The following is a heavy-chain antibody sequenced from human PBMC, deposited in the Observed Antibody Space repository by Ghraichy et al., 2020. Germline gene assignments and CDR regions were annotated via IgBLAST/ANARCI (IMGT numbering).Heavy chain of an antibody. V-gene: IGHV4-34*01. CDR1: GGSFSGYY. CDR3: ARAPGDYVWGSYRSRRWPPETDL. Sequence: SETLSLTCAVYGGSFSGYYWSWIRQPPGKGLEWIGEINHSGSTNYNPSLKSRVTISVDTSKNQFSLKLSSVTAADTAVYYCARAPGDYVWGSYRSRRWPPETDLWGPEKMATVSS. D-gene: IGHD3-16*02. CDR2: INHSGST. J-gene: IGHJ3*01.